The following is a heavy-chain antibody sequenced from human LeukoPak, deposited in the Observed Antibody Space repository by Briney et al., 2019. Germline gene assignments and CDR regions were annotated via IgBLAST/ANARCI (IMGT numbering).Heavy chain of an antibody. Sequence: PGGSLRLSCAASGFSFSNYWMCWVRQAPGKGLVCVSRINSDGSTTTYADSVKGRFTISRDNAKNTLYLQMNSLRAEDTAVYYCAKGRLPAWGQGTLVTVSS. J-gene: IGHJ5*02. CDR2: INSDGSTT. V-gene: IGHV3-74*03. D-gene: IGHD5-12*01. CDR3: AKGRLPA. CDR1: GFSFSNYW.